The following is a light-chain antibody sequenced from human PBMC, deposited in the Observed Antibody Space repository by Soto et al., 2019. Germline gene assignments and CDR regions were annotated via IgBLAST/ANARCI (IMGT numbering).Light chain of an antibody. CDR1: QDIAGY. Sequence: DIQVTQSPSSVSASVGDRVTITCRASQDIAGYLAWYQHKPGRTPELLIHGASRLQSGVPARFSGSGSGTDFTVSMYCIQTEEFATYSSPLPSTFLIPFTEGTRLEIK. J-gene: IGKJ5*01. V-gene: IGKV1D-12*01. CDR3: PLPSTFLIP. CDR2: GAS.